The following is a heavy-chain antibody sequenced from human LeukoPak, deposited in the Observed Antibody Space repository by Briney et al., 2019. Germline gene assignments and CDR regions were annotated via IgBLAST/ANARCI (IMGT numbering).Heavy chain of an antibody. CDR3: ARGGFYGSGSYPGHYYYMDV. V-gene: IGHV1-2*02. J-gene: IGHJ6*03. CDR2: INPNSGGT. D-gene: IGHD3-10*01. CDR1: GYTFTGYY. Sequence: ASVKVSCKASGYTFTGYYMHWVRQAPGQGLEWMGWINPNSGGTNYAQKFQGRVTMTRDTSISTAYMELSRLRSDDTAVYYCARGGFYGSGSYPGHYYYMDVWGKGTTVTVSS.